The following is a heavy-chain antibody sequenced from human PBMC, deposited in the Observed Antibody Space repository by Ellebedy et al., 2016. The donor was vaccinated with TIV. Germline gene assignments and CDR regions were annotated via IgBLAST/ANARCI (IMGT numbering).Heavy chain of an antibody. J-gene: IGHJ2*01. Sequence: MPSETLSLTCIVSGGSISSYYWSWIRQPPWKWVEWIGYIFYNVSTNYNPSLKSRITMSVATSKNQFSLKLTSVTAADTAMYYCAREMVYAPSNYWYFDLWGRGTLVTVSS. V-gene: IGHV4-59*01. D-gene: IGHD2-8*01. CDR2: IFYNVST. CDR1: GGSISSYY. CDR3: AREMVYAPSNYWYFDL.